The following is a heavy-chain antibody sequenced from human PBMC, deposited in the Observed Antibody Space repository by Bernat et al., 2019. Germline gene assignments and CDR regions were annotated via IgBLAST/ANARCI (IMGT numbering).Heavy chain of an antibody. CDR1: GYSISSGYY. D-gene: IGHD2-15*01. J-gene: IGHJ6*03. Sequence: QVQLQESGPGLVKPSETLSLTCAVSGYSISSGYYWGWIRQPPGKGLEWIGSIYHSGSTYYNPSLKSRVPISVDTSKNQFSLKLSSVTAADTAVYYCARVGVCSGGICSQEFYYYYFYVDVWGKGNTVTVS. V-gene: IGHV4-38-2*01. CDR3: ARVGVCSGGICSQEFYYYYFYVDV. CDR2: IYHSGST.